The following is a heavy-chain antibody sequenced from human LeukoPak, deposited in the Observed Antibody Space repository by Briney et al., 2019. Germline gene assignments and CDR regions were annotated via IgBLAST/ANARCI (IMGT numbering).Heavy chain of an antibody. Sequence: SETLSLTCTVSGGSISGYYWSWIRQPAGKGLEWIGRIYTSGSTNYNPSLKSRVTMSVDTSKNQFSLKLSSVTAADKAVYYCASFSSYGDYGEYFDYWGQGTLVTVSS. CDR3: ASFSSYGDYGEYFDY. CDR2: IYTSGST. V-gene: IGHV4-4*07. J-gene: IGHJ4*02. CDR1: GGSISGYY. D-gene: IGHD4-17*01.